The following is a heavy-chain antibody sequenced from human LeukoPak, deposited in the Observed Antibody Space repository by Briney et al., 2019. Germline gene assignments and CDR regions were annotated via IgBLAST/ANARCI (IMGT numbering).Heavy chain of an antibody. CDR2: VNPNSGDT. J-gene: IGHJ3*02. V-gene: IGHV1-2*02. CDR3: ARENDAFDI. CDR1: GYTFTGYY. Sequence: GASVKVSCKASGYTFTGYYLHWVRQAPGQGLEWMGCVNPNSGDTNYAQKFQGRVTMTRDSSISTAYMELSRLRSDDTAVYYCARENDAFDIWGQGTMVTVSS.